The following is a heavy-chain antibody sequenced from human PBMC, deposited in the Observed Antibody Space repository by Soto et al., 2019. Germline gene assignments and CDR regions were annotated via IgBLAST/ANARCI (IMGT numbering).Heavy chain of an antibody. CDR3: ARDLGYCSGEEGVCDYYYYYGMDV. CDR1: GYTFTSYY. Sequence: GASVKVSCRASGYTFTSYYMHWVRQAPGQGLEWMGIINPSGGSTSYAQKFQGRVTMTRDTSTSTVYMELSSLRSEDTAVYYCARDLGYCSGEEGVCDYYYYYGMDVWGQGTTVTVSS. CDR2: INPSGGST. D-gene: IGHD2-15*01. V-gene: IGHV1-46*01. J-gene: IGHJ6*02.